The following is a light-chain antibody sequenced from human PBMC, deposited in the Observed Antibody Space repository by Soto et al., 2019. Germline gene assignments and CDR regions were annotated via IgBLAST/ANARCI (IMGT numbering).Light chain of an antibody. CDR2: GAS. CDR1: QSVSSN. Sequence: EIVMTQAPASLSVSPGERATVSWRSSQSVSSNLAWYQQPPGQAPRLLIYGASTRATGIPARFSGSGSGTEFTLTISSLPSEDFAVYYCQQYNNWPPWTFGQGTKVDIK. V-gene: IGKV3-15*01. CDR3: QQYNNWPPWT. J-gene: IGKJ1*01.